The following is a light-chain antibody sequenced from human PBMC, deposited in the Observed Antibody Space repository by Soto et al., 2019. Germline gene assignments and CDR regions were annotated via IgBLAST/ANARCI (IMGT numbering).Light chain of an antibody. V-gene: IGLV2-14*01. CDR3: SSYTSSSTLEGV. CDR1: SSDVGGYNY. J-gene: IGLJ1*01. CDR2: EVS. Sequence: QCALTQPASVSGSPGQSITISCTGTSSDVGGYNYVSWYQQHPGKAPKLMIYEVSNRPSGVSNRFSGSKSGNTASLTISGLQAEDEADYYCSSYTSSSTLEGVFGTGTKVTVL.